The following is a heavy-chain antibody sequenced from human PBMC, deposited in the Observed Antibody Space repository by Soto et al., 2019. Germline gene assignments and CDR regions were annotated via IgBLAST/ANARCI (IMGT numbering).Heavy chain of an antibody. J-gene: IGHJ4*02. Sequence: PGGSLRLSCAASGFTFSSYSMNWVRQAPGKGLEWVSSISSSSSYIYYADSVKGRFTISRDNAKNSLYLQMNSLRAEDTAVYYCARDPQELEQTDYSGQGTLVTVST. CDR3: ARDPQELEQTDY. D-gene: IGHD1-1*01. V-gene: IGHV3-21*01. CDR1: GFTFSSYS. CDR2: ISSSSSYI.